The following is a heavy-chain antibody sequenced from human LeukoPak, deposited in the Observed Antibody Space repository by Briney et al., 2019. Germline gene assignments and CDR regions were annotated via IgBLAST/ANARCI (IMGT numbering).Heavy chain of an antibody. D-gene: IGHD6-13*01. Sequence: GGSLRLSCAASGLTFSSYAMHWVRQAPGKGLEWVAVISYDGSNKYYADSVKGRFTISGDNSKNTLYLQMNSLRAEDTAVYYCAREGYSSSWAWIYYYGMDVWGQGTTVTVSS. J-gene: IGHJ6*02. CDR2: ISYDGSNK. CDR3: AREGYSSSWAWIYYYGMDV. CDR1: GLTFSSYA. V-gene: IGHV3-30*04.